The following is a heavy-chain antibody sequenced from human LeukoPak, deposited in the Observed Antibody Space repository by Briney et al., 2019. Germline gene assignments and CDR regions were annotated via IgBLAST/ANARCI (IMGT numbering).Heavy chain of an antibody. J-gene: IGHJ2*01. CDR3: ARASCGGDCYSDWYFDL. Sequence: ASVKVSCKASGYTFTSYDINWVRQATGQGLEWMGWMNPNSGNTGYAQKFQGKVTMTRNTSISTAYMELSSLRSEDTAVYYCARASCGGDCYSDWYFDLWGRGTLVTVSS. D-gene: IGHD2-21*02. CDR2: MNPNSGNT. V-gene: IGHV1-8*01. CDR1: GYTFTSYD.